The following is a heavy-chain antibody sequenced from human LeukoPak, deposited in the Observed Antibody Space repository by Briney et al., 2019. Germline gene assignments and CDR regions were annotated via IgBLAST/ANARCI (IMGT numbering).Heavy chain of an antibody. J-gene: IGHJ6*03. CDR2: INHSGST. CDR3: ATGPTTVTTYYYYYMDV. CDR1: GGSFSGYY. V-gene: IGHV4-34*01. D-gene: IGHD4-17*01. Sequence: SETLSLTCAVYGGSFSGYYWSWIRQPPGKGLEWIGEINHSGSTNYNPSLKSRVTISVDTSKYQFSLKLSSVTAADTAVYYCATGPTTVTTYYYYYMDVCGKGTTVTVSS.